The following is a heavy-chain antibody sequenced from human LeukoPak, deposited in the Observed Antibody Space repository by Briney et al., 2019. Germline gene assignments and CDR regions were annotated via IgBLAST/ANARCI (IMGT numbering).Heavy chain of an antibody. CDR2: IYSGGAT. J-gene: IGHJ4*02. CDR1: GFTVSSNY. CDR3: AKGRIVVVPAAMIDY. V-gene: IGHV3-53*01. Sequence: GGSLRLSCAASGFTVSSNYMSWVRQAPGKGLEWVSLIYSGGATKYADSVKGRFTISRDNSRNTVYLQMNSLRAEDTAVYYCAKGRIVVVPAAMIDYWGQGTLVTVSS. D-gene: IGHD2-2*01.